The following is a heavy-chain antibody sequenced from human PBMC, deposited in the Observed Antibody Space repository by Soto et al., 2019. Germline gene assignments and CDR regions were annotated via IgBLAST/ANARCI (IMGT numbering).Heavy chain of an antibody. V-gene: IGHV3-30*18. J-gene: IGHJ6*02. Sequence: PGGSLRLSCAASGFTFSSYGMHWVRQAPGKGLEWMSVISYDGTRKYYVDSVKGRFTISRDNSKNTLYLQMNSLRAEDTAVYFCAKDTSGYSYDYYGMDVWGQGTTVTVSS. CDR1: GFTFSSYG. CDR2: ISYDGTRK. D-gene: IGHD5-18*01. CDR3: AKDTSGYSYDYYGMDV.